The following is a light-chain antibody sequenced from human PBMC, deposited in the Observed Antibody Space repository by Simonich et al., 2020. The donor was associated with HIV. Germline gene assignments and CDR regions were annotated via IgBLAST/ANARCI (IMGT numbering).Light chain of an antibody. CDR3: SSYTSSSTLM. V-gene: IGLV2-14*01. Sequence: QSALTQPASVSGSPGQSITISCTGTSSDVGGYNYVSWYQQHPGKAPKVMIYDVSRRPSGVSNLFSASKSGNTASLTISGLQAEDEADYYCSSYTSSSTLMFGGGTKLTVL. J-gene: IGLJ3*02. CDR1: SSDVGGYNY. CDR2: DVS.